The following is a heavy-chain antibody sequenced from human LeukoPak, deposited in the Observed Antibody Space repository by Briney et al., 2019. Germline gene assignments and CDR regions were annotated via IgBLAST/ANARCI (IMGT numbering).Heavy chain of an antibody. CDR3: ARCGWYVGS. J-gene: IGHJ5*01. V-gene: IGHV4-39*07. Sequence: SETLSLTCTVSGGSISSSSYYWGWIRQPPGKGLEWIGSIYYSGSTYYNPSLKSRVTISVDTSKNQFSLKLSSVTAADTAVYYCARCGWYVGSWGQGTLITVSS. CDR2: IYYSGST. CDR1: GGSISSSSYY. D-gene: IGHD6-19*01.